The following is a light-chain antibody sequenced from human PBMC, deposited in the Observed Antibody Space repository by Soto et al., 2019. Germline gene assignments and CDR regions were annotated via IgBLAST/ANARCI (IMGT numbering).Light chain of an antibody. V-gene: IGLV1-47*01. CDR1: DSNIGSKY. CDR3: AAWDSSLGGPA. Sequence: QAVVTQPPSASATPGQRVTISCSGSDSNIGSKYVYWYQQLPGTAPKLLMYRNNQRPSGVPDRFFGSKSGTSASLAINGLRSEDEADYYCAAWDSSLGGPAFGGGTKVTVL. J-gene: IGLJ2*01. CDR2: RNN.